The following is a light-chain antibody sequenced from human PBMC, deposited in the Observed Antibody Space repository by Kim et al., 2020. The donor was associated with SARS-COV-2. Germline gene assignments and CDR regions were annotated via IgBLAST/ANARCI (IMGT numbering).Light chain of an antibody. CDR2: KAS. Sequence: LSASVGDSVTVTCRASQGINNDLAWYLQKPGKPPKLLIYKASILQSGVPSRFSGSGSRTEFTLTVSGLQPDDFGIYFCQQYNSLDSFGQGTKLEI. V-gene: IGKV1-5*03. CDR1: QGINND. CDR3: QQYNSLDS. J-gene: IGKJ2*03.